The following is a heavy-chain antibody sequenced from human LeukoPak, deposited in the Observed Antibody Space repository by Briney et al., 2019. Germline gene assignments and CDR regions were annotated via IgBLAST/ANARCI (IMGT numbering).Heavy chain of an antibody. V-gene: IGHV3-48*04. CDR1: GFTFSSYG. Sequence: PGGSLRLSCAASGFTFSSYGMNWVRQAPGKGLEWVSYISSSGSTIYYADSVKGRFTISRDNAKNSLYLQMNSLRAEDTAVYYCARDDSSGYYVRGPFDYWGQGTLVTVSS. J-gene: IGHJ4*02. CDR2: ISSSGSTI. D-gene: IGHD3-22*01. CDR3: ARDDSSGYYVRGPFDY.